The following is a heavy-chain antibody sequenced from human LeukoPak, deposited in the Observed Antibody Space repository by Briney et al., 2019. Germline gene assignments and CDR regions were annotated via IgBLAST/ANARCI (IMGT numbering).Heavy chain of an antibody. CDR2: ISAYNGNT. Sequence: ASVKVSCKASGYTFTSYGISWVRQAPGQGLEWMGWISAYNGNTNYAQKLQGRVTMTTDTSTSTAYMELRSPRSDDTAVYYCARDLYYYDSSGYYFFDYWGQGTLVTVSS. V-gene: IGHV1-18*01. J-gene: IGHJ4*02. D-gene: IGHD3-22*01. CDR1: GYTFTSYG. CDR3: ARDLYYYDSSGYYFFDY.